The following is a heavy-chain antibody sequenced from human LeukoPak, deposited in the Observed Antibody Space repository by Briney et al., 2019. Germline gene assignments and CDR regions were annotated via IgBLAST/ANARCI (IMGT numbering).Heavy chain of an antibody. CDR3: AKDRGWFGELLYPYYFDY. V-gene: IGHV3-23*01. CDR2: ISGSGGST. Sequence: GGSLRLSCAASGFTFSSYAMSWVRQAPGKGLEWVSAISGSGGSTYYADSVKGRFTISRDNSKNTLYLQMNSLRAEDTAVYYCAKDRGWFGELLYPYYFDYWGQGTLVTVSS. D-gene: IGHD3-10*01. J-gene: IGHJ4*02. CDR1: GFTFSSYA.